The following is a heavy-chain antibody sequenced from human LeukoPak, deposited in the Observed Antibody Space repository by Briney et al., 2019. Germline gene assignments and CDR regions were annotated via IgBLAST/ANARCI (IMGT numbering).Heavy chain of an antibody. V-gene: IGHV4-59*01. CDR3: ASRRYNYDY. D-gene: IGHD5-18*01. CDR2: IYYSGNT. J-gene: IGHJ4*02. Sequence: SETLSLTCTVSGGSISRYYWSWIRQPPGKGLEWIGYIYYSGNTIYNPSLKSRVTISIDTSKNQFALSLSSVTAAESAVYCCASRRYNYDYWGQGSMVSVCS. CDR1: GGSISRYY.